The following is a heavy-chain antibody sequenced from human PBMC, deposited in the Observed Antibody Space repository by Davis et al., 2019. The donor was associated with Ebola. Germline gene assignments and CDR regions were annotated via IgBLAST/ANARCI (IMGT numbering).Heavy chain of an antibody. D-gene: IGHD6-19*01. CDR1: GGSVSSGSYY. V-gene: IGHV4-61*01. Sequence: SETLSLTCTVSGGSVSSGSYYWSWIRQPPGKGLEWIGYIYYSGSTNYNPSLKSRVTISADTSKSQVSLELRSVTAADTAVYYCARLPYSAGWFYHNGMDVWGQGTTVTVSS. CDR2: IYYSGST. CDR3: ARLPYSAGWFYHNGMDV. J-gene: IGHJ6*02.